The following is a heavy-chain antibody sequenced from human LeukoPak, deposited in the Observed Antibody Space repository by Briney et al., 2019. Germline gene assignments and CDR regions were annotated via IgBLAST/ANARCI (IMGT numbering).Heavy chain of an antibody. Sequence: PGGSLRLSCAASGFTFSSYGMHWVRQAPGKGLEWVAVISYDGSNKYYADSVKGRFTISRDNSKNTLYLQMNSLRAEDTAVYYCAKDGPYPDDAFGIWGQGTMVTVSS. D-gene: IGHD2-2*01. J-gene: IGHJ3*02. CDR3: AKDGPYPDDAFGI. CDR2: ISYDGSNK. V-gene: IGHV3-30*18. CDR1: GFTFSSYG.